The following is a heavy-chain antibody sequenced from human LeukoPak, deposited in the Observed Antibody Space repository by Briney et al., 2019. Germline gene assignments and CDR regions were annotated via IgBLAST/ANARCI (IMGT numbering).Heavy chain of an antibody. CDR3: ASNLAYCGGDCYSLFAFDI. J-gene: IGHJ3*02. V-gene: IGHV4-39*07. CDR2: IYYSGST. CDR1: GGSFSSYY. D-gene: IGHD2-21*02. Sequence: SETLSLTCAVYGGSFSSYYWGWIRQPPGKGLEWIGSIYYSGSTYYNPSLKSRVTISVDTSKNQFSLKLSSVTAADTAVYYCASNLAYCGGDCYSLFAFDIWGQGTMVTVSS.